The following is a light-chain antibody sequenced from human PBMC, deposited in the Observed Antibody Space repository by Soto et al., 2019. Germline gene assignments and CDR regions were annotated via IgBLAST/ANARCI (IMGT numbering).Light chain of an antibody. CDR2: DTS. J-gene: IGKJ5*01. Sequence: VLTHSPATLSLSPWERATLSCRASQSIHTSLAWYQQKSGKPPRLLIHDTSHRASGVPARFRGSGSGTDFTLTITSLEPEDFAVYFCQQRRNWVSFGPGTRLEIK. CDR3: QQRRNWVS. CDR1: QSIHTS. V-gene: IGKV3-11*01.